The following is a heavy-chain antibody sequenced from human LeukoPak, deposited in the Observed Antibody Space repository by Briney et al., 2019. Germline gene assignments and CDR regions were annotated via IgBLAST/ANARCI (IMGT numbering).Heavy chain of an antibody. V-gene: IGHV4-39*07. CDR2: IYYSGSI. CDR1: GGSISSSSYY. CDR3: ASGDYYDSKFFVY. Sequence: PSETLSLTCTVSGGSISSSSYYWGWIRQPPGKGLEWIGSIYYSGSIYYNPSLKSRVTISVDTSKNQFSLKLSSVTAADTAVYYCASGDYYDSKFFVYWGQGTLVTISS. J-gene: IGHJ4*02. D-gene: IGHD3-22*01.